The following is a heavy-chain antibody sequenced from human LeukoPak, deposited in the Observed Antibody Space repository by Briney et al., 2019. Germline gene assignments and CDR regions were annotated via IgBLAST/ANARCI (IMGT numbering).Heavy chain of an antibody. CDR2: ISGSGGST. CDR3: AKTYSSSWFWFDP. D-gene: IGHD6-13*01. CDR1: GFTFSSYA. J-gene: IGHJ5*02. V-gene: IGHV3-23*01. Sequence: GGSLRLSCAASGFTFSSYAMSWVRHAPGKGREWVSAISGSGGSTYYADSVKGRFTISRDNSKNTLYLQMNSLRAEDTAVYYCAKTYSSSWFWFDPWGQGTLVTVSS.